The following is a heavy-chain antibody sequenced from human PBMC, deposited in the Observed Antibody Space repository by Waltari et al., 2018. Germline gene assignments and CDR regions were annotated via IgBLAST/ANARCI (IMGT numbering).Heavy chain of an antibody. D-gene: IGHD1-1*01. CDR2: VSVTGGT. V-gene: IGHV4-4*09. CDR1: GGSFTTSS. CDR3: AKSWNTHYYYYIDV. Sequence: QVTLQQSGPRVVKPSGTLSLTCTVSGGSFTTSSWSWIRQPPGKGLEWIGYVSVTGGTNYSPTLQSRVTLSADPSENQVSLTLTSVTAADTAVYYCAKSWNTHYYYYIDVWGKGTTVTVSS. J-gene: IGHJ6*03.